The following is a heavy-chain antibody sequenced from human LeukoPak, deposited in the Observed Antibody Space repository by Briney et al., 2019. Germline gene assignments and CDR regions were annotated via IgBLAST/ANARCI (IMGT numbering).Heavy chain of an antibody. CDR1: GFTFSSYG. D-gene: IGHD3-22*01. CDR3: AAREYYYDSSGSFDY. CDR2: ISYDGSNK. Sequence: GRSLRLSCAASGFTFSSYGMHWVRQAPGKGLEWVAVISYDGSNKYYADSVKGRFTISRDNSKNALYLQMNSLRAEDTAVYYCAAREYYYDSSGSFDYWGQGTLVTVSS. J-gene: IGHJ4*02. V-gene: IGHV3-30*03.